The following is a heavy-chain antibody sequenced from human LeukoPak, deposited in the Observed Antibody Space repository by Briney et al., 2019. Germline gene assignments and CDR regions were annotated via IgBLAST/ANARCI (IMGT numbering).Heavy chain of an antibody. V-gene: IGHV3-66*01. J-gene: IGHJ4*02. D-gene: IGHD3-22*01. CDR3: AREDYADSSGYYSSGEN. CDR1: GFTISNYY. CDR2: IFSGGTI. Sequence: TGGSLRLSCEASGFTISNYYMSWVRQAPGKGLEWVSVIFSGGTIYYADAVKGRFTISKDNSKNTLYLQMNSLRAEDTAVYYCAREDYADSSGYYSSGENWGQGTLVTVSS.